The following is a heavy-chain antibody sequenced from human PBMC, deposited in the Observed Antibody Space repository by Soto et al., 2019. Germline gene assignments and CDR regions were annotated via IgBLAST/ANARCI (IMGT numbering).Heavy chain of an antibody. CDR3: ARGTAPSIFDY. CDR2: ISYDGSNK. V-gene: IGHV3-30-3*01. J-gene: IGHJ4*02. Sequence: QVQLVESGGGVVQPGRSPRLSCAASGFTFSSYAMHWVRQAPGKGLEWVAVISYDGSNKYYADSVKGRFTISRDNSKNTLYLQMNSLRAEDTAVYYCARGTAPSIFDYWGQGTLVTVSS. CDR1: GFTFSSYA. D-gene: IGHD5-18*01.